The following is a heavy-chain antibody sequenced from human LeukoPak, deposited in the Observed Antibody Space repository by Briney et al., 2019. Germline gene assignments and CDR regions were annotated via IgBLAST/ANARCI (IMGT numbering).Heavy chain of an antibody. CDR3: ARRLYYDSSGYYNTAFDY. D-gene: IGHD3-22*01. J-gene: IGHJ4*02. V-gene: IGHV3-21*01. Sequence: GGSLRLSCAASGFAFSSYSMNWVRQAPGKGLEWVSSISSSSSYIYYADSVKGRFTISRDNAKNSLYLQMNSLRAEDTAVYYCARRLYYDSSGYYNTAFDYWGQGTLVTVSS. CDR2: ISSSSSYI. CDR1: GFAFSSYS.